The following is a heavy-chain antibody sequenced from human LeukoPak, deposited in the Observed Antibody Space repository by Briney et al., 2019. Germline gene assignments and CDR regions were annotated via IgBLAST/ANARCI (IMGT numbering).Heavy chain of an antibody. CDR2: IYYSGST. V-gene: IGHV4-61*05. D-gene: IGHD1-26*01. CDR3: ARPSGSYRNDALDI. CDR1: GGSISSSSYY. J-gene: IGHJ3*02. Sequence: SETLSLTCTVSGGSISSSSYYWGWIRQPPGKGLEWIGYIYYSGSTNYNPSLKSRVTISVDTSKNQFSLKLSSVTAADTAVYYCARPSGSYRNDALDIWGQGTMVTVSS.